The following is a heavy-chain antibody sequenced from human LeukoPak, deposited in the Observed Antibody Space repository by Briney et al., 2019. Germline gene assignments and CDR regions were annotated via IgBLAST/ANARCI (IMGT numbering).Heavy chain of an antibody. J-gene: IGHJ4*02. CDR2: ISSNGGST. Sequence: GGSLRLSCAASGFTFSSYAMHWVRQAPGKGLEYVSAISSNGGSTYYANSVKGRFTISRDNSKNTLYLQMGSLRAEDMAVYYCARDPPTVVTSSVAGFDYWGQGTLVTVSS. D-gene: IGHD4-23*01. CDR1: GFTFSSYA. V-gene: IGHV3-64*01. CDR3: ARDPPTVVTSSVAGFDY.